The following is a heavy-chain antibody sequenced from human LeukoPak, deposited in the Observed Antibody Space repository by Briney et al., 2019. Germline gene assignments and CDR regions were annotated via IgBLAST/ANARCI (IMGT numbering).Heavy chain of an antibody. V-gene: IGHV1-69*04. Sequence: SVKVSCKASGGTFSSYAISWVRQAPGQGLESMGRIILILGIANYAQKFQGRVTITADKSTSTAYMELSSLRSEDTAVYYCARETYCGGDCYSELWFDPWGQGTLVTVSS. J-gene: IGHJ5*02. CDR3: ARETYCGGDCYSELWFDP. CDR2: IILILGIA. CDR1: GGTFSSYA. D-gene: IGHD2-21*02.